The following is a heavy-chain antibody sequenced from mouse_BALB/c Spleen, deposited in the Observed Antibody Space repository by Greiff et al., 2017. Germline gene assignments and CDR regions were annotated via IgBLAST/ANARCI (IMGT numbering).Heavy chain of an antibody. CDR1: GFTFSSFG. D-gene: IGHD1-1*01. J-gene: IGHJ2*01. V-gene: IGHV5-17*02. CDR2: ISSGSSTI. CDR3: ARRYYGSSYVFDY. Sequence: EVQGVESGGGLVQPGGSRKLSCAASGFTFSSFGMHWVRQAPEKGLEWVAYISSGSSTIYYADTVKGRFTISRDNPKNTLFLQMTSLRSEDTAMYYCARRYYGSSYVFDYWGQGTTLTVSS.